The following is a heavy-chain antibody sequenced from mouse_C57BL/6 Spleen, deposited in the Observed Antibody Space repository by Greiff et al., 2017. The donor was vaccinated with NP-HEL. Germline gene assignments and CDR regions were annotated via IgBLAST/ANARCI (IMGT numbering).Heavy chain of an antibody. CDR2: INPSSGYT. J-gene: IGHJ4*01. V-gene: IGHV1-4*01. CDR3: ARDGSHYAMDY. D-gene: IGHD1-1*01. CDR1: GYTFTSYT. Sequence: QVQLKQSGAELARPGASVKMSCKASGYTFTSYTMHWVKQRPGQGLEWIGYINPSSGYTKYNQKFKDKATLTADKSSSTAYMQLSSLTSEDSAVYYCARDGSHYAMDYWGQGTSVTVSS.